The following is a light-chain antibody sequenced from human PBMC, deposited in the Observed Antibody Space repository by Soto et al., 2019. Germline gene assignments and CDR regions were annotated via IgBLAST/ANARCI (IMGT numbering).Light chain of an antibody. CDR1: ESISRH. V-gene: IGKV1-39*01. Sequence: DIQMTQSPSSLSASVGDRVTITCRASESISRHLHWYQQKPGKAPKILICAASSLQNGVPSRFRGTEPGTDFTLTITNLQPEDFATSYCQQTYSTLSITFGQGTRLDI. CDR2: AAS. CDR3: QQTYSTLSIT. J-gene: IGKJ5*01.